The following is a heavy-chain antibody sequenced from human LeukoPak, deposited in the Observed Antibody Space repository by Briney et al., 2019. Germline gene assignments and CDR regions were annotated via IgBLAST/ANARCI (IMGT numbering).Heavy chain of an antibody. D-gene: IGHD3-22*01. CDR2: IGYDGIHK. Sequence: GGSLRLSCAASGFTVSSNYMSWVRQAPGKGLEWVAVIGYDGIHKYYADSVKGRFTISRDDSKNTLYLQMDSLRAEDTAVYYCARDMIMGGPPDYLDYWGQGTLVTVSS. V-gene: IGHV3-30*03. CDR3: ARDMIMGGPPDYLDY. J-gene: IGHJ4*02. CDR1: GFTVSSNY.